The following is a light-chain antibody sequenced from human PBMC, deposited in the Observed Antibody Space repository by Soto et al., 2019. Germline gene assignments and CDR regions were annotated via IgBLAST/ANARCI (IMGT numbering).Light chain of an antibody. CDR1: QSISSW. V-gene: IGKV1-5*01. J-gene: IGKJ1*01. Sequence: DIQMTQSPSTLSASVGDRVTITCRASQSISSWSAWYQQKPGKAPKLLIYDASSLESGVPSRFSGSGSGTEFTLTISSLQPDDFATYYYQQYNSYWTFGQGTKVDIK. CDR2: DAS. CDR3: QQYNSYWT.